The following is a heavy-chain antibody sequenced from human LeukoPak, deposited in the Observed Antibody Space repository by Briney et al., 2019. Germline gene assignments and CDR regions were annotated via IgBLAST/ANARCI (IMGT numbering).Heavy chain of an antibody. CDR2: INNEGTGT. Sequence: PGGSLRLSCAASGFSFSAYWMHWVRQAPGKGLVWVSRINNEGTGTDYADSVRGRFTISRVNVENTLYLQMNSLRAEDTAVYYCAREDCYYDSSGYYYYYGMDVWGQGTTVTVSS. CDR3: AREDCYYDSSGYYYYYGMDV. V-gene: IGHV3-74*01. D-gene: IGHD3-22*01. J-gene: IGHJ6*02. CDR1: GFSFSAYW.